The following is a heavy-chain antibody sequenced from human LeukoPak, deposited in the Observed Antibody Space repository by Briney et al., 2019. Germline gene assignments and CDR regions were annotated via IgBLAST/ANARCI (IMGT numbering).Heavy chain of an antibody. J-gene: IGHJ4*02. CDR3: ARHFAYSSSSYFDY. Sequence: PSETLSLTCSVSGGSVSNYYWSWIRQPPGKGLEWIGYVYYTGSTNYNPSLKSRVTMFEDKSKDQFSLRLYSVTVADTAVYYCARHFAYSSSSYFDYWGQGSLVTVSS. CDR1: GGSVSNYY. V-gene: IGHV4-59*08. D-gene: IGHD6-6*01. CDR2: VYYTGST.